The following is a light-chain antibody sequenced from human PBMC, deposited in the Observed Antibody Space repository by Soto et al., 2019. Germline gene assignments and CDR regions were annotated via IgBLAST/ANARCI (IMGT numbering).Light chain of an antibody. Sequence: EMVMTQSPATLSVSPGERATLSCRASQSVSFKLAWYQQKPGQAPRLLIHDASTRATGVPARFSGSVSGTEFTLTISSLQSEDFAVYYCQQYHYWPTFGQGTKVEVK. J-gene: IGKJ1*01. CDR2: DAS. CDR1: QSVSFK. V-gene: IGKV3-15*01. CDR3: QQYHYWPT.